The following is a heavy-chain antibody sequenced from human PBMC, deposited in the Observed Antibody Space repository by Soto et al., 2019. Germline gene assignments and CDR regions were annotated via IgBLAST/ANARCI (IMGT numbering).Heavy chain of an antibody. V-gene: IGHV1-69*01. CDR1: GGTFSSYA. CDR3: ARAHVVLMVYASYYGMDV. J-gene: IGHJ6*02. D-gene: IGHD2-8*01. CDR2: IIPIFGTA. Sequence: QVQLVQSGAEVKKPGSSVKVSCKASGGTFSSYAISWVRQAPGQGLEWMGGIIPIFGTANYAQKFPGRVTITADESTSTAYMELSSLRSEDTAVYYCARAHVVLMVYASYYGMDVWGQGTTVTVSS.